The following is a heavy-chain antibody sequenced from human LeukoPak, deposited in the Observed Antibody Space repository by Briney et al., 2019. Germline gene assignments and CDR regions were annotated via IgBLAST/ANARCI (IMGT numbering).Heavy chain of an antibody. V-gene: IGHV2-70*04. D-gene: IGHD1-26*01. CDR2: IDWDDDK. J-gene: IGHJ5*02. Sequence: SGPALVKPTQTLTLTCTFSGFSLSTSGMRVSWIRQPPGKALEWLARIDWDDDKFYSTSLKTRLTISKDTSKNQVVLTMTNMDPVDTATYYCAWMGGLGWFDPWGQGTLVTVSS. CDR3: AWMGGLGWFDP. CDR1: GFSLSTSGMR.